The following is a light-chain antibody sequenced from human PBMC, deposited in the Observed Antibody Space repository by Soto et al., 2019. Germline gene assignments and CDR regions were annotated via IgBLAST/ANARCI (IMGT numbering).Light chain of an antibody. CDR1: QSVSNY. J-gene: IGKJ1*01. V-gene: IGKV3-15*01. CDR3: LQYSRWPRT. CDR2: GAS. Sequence: EIVMTQSPATLSVSPGERATLSCRASQSVSNYLSWYQQKPGQAPRLLIFGASTRAIGIPAIFSGSGSGTEFTLTISSLQSEDVAVYYCLQYSRWPRTFGQGTKVEIK.